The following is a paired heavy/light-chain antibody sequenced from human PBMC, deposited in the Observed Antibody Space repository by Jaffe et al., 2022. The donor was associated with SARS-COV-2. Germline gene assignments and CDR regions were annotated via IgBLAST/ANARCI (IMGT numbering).Light chain of an antibody. Sequence: QSALTQPPSASGSPGQSVTISCTGTISDVGGYNYVSWYQQHPGKAPKLMIYEVNRRPSGVPDRFSGSKSGTTASLTVSGLQAEDEADYYCCSYAGSDNLVFGGGTKLTVL. CDR2: EVN. J-gene: IGLJ3*02. CDR3: CSYAGSDNLV. CDR1: ISDVGGYNY. V-gene: IGLV2-8*01.
Heavy chain of an antibody. Sequence: QVQLQESGPGLVKPSQTLSLTCTVSGGSIRSGRYYWGWNRQAAGKGLEWIGRIYASGTTNYNPSLKSRVTMSIDTSKNQFSLKMTSVTAADTAVYYCARGDYPVYYYGMDVWGRGTTVTVSS. CDR1: GGSIRSGRYY. V-gene: IGHV4-61*02. CDR2: IYASGTT. CDR3: ARGDYPVYYYGMDV. D-gene: IGHD4-17*01. J-gene: IGHJ6*02.